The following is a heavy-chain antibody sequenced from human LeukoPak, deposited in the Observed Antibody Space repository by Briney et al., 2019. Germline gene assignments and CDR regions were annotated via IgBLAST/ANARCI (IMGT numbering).Heavy chain of an antibody. CDR3: ARGFNIPHY. CDR2: IYHSGST. D-gene: IGHD2/OR15-2a*01. CDR1: GYSISSGYY. J-gene: IGHJ4*02. Sequence: SETLSLTCTVSGYSISSGYYWGWIRQPPGKGLEWIGSIYHSGSTYYNPSLKSRVTISVDTSKNQFSLKLSSVTAADTAVYYCARGFNIPHYWGQGTLVTVSS. V-gene: IGHV4-38-2*02.